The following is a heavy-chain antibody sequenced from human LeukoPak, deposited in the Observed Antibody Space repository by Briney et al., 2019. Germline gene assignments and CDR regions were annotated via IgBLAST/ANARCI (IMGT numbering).Heavy chain of an antibody. D-gene: IGHD6-19*01. CDR3: ARTSSSGWYY. J-gene: IGHJ4*02. CDR1: GYTFTSYG. V-gene: IGHV1-18*01. Sequence: ASVKVSCKASGYTFTSYGISWVRQAPGQGLEWMGWISAYNGNTNYAQKFQGRVTMTRDTSISTAYMELSRLRSDDTAVYYCARTSSSGWYYWGQGTLVTVSS. CDR2: ISAYNGNT.